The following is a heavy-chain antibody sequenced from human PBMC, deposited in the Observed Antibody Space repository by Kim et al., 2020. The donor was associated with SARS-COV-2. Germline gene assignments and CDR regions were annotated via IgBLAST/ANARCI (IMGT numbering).Heavy chain of an antibody. J-gene: IGHJ3*01. D-gene: IGHD1-1*01. V-gene: IGHV3-53*04. CDR1: GFTVSSNY. Sequence: GGSLRLSCAASGFTVSSNYMSWVRQAPGKGLEWVSVIYSGGSTYYADSVKGRFTISRHNSKNTLYLQMNSLRAEDTAVYYCARDLTDGRLFTIVWGQGTMVTVSS. CDR2: IYSGGST. CDR3: ARDLTDGRLFTIV.